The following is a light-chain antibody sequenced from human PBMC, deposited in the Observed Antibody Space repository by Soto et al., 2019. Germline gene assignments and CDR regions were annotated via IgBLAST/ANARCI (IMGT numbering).Light chain of an antibody. Sequence: QSVLTQPPSASGTPGQRVTISCSGSSSNIGSYSVYWYQQLPGTAPKLIIYRNNQRPSGVPDRFSGSKSGSSGSLAISGLRSEDEADYYSAAWDDSLSGLVFGGGTKVTVL. V-gene: IGLV1-47*01. CDR2: RNN. CDR3: AAWDDSLSGLV. CDR1: SSNIGSYS. J-gene: IGLJ2*01.